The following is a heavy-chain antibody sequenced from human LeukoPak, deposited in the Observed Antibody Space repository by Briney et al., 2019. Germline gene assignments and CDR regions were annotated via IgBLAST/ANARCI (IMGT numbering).Heavy chain of an antibody. CDR1: GGSFSGYY. CDR3: ARGYCSSTSCYTERWFDP. J-gene: IGHJ5*02. D-gene: IGHD2-2*02. Sequence: PSETLSLTCAVYGGSFSGYYWSWIRQPPGKGLEWIGEINHNGSTNYNPSLKSRVTISVDTSKNQFSLKLSSVTAADTAVYYCARGYCSSTSCYTERWFDPWGQGTLVTVSS. CDR2: INHNGST. V-gene: IGHV4-34*01.